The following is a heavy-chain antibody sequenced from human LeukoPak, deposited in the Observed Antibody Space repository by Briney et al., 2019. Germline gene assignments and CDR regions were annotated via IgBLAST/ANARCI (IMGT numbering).Heavy chain of an antibody. J-gene: IGHJ3*02. CDR3: AKSRGYSYRDAFDI. CDR2: ISSSGSTI. CDR1: GFTSSDYY. Sequence: PGGSLRLPGAASGFTSSDYYMGWIRRAPGKGWEGFSYISSSGSTIYYADSVKGRFTSARDNAMNSLYLQMNGLRAEDTALYHCAKSRGYSYRDAFDIWGEGTMVTVSS. D-gene: IGHD5-18*01. V-gene: IGHV3-11*01.